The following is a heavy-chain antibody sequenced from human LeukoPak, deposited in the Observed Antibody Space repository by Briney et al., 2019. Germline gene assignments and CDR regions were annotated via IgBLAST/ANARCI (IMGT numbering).Heavy chain of an antibody. Sequence: SETLSLTCTVSGGSISSYYWGWIRQPPGKGLEWTGYIYYSGSTNYNPSLKSRVTISVDTSKTQFSLKLSSVTAADTAVYYCARLGPTTFDPWGQGTLVTVSS. CDR1: GGSISSYY. V-gene: IGHV4-59*08. CDR3: ARLGPTTFDP. D-gene: IGHD1-26*01. CDR2: IYYSGST. J-gene: IGHJ5*02.